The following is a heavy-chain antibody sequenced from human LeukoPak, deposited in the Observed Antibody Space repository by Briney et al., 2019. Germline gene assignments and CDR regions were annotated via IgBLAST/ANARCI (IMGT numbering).Heavy chain of an antibody. Sequence: PSETLSLTCTVSGYSISSGYYWGWIRQPPGKGLEWIGIIYHSGSTYYNPSLKSRVTISVDTSKNQFSLKLTSVTAADTAVYYCARRDSRNWFDPWGQGTLVTVSS. D-gene: IGHD6-13*01. V-gene: IGHV4-38-2*02. CDR2: IYHSGST. CDR1: GYSISSGYY. J-gene: IGHJ5*02. CDR3: ARRDSRNWFDP.